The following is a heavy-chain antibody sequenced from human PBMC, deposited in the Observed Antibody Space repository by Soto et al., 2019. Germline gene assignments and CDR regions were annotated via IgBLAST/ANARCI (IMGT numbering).Heavy chain of an antibody. D-gene: IGHD4-17*01. J-gene: IGHJ5*02. V-gene: IGHV1-18*01. Sequence: GSVKFSCQASGSTFTSYGIRWVRQAPGQGLEWMGWISAYNGNTNYAQKLQGRVTMTTDTSTSTAYMELRSLISDDTAVYYRARDGATRTTVATLWRNWFDPWRQGTLVTVSS. CDR3: ARDGATRTTVATLWRNWFDP. CDR1: GSTFTSYG. CDR2: ISAYNGNT.